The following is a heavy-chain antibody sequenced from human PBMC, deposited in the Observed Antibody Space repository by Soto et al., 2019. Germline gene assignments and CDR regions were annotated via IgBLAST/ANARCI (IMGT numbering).Heavy chain of an antibody. Sequence: QVQLVQSGAEVKKPGSSVKVSCKASGDTFSRHTISWVRQAPGQGREWIGRINPILGIANYAQKVQGKVTITADKSTSTASMDLSSLRSEDTAVYYCARVAEMGTVTKGYYYYMDVWGKGTTVTVSS. CDR3: ARVAEMGTVTKGYYYYMDV. V-gene: IGHV1-69*02. CDR1: GDTFSRHT. CDR2: INPILGIA. J-gene: IGHJ6*03. D-gene: IGHD4-17*01.